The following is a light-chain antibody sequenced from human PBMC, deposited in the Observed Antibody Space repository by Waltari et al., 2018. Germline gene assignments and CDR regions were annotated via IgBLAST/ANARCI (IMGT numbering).Light chain of an antibody. Sequence: DIQMTQSPSTLSASVGDSVTITCRASQSISTWLAWYQQRPGKAPKVLIYKASNLESGVPSRFSGSGSGTEFTLTISSLQPDDFATYYCQQYSDNSITFGQGTRLEIK. J-gene: IGKJ5*01. V-gene: IGKV1-5*03. CDR3: QQYSDNSIT. CDR1: QSISTW. CDR2: KAS.